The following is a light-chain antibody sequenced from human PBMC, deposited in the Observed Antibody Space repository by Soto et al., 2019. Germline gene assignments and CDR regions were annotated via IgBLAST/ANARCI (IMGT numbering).Light chain of an antibody. V-gene: IGLV2-14*01. CDR3: SSYTSSSTYV. J-gene: IGLJ1*01. CDR2: EVS. Sequence: QSALTQPASVSGSPGQSITISCTGTSSDVGGYSFVSWYQHHPGKAPRLLIYEVSDRPSGVSNRFSGSKSGNTASLTISGIQADDESDYYCSSYTSSSTYVFGTGTQLTVL. CDR1: SSDVGGYSF.